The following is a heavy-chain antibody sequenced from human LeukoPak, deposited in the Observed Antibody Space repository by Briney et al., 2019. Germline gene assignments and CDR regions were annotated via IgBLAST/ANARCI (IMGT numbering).Heavy chain of an antibody. Sequence: GGSLRLSCAASGFTFSTYAMHWVRQAPGKGLEYVSSIRSDGSDTYYANSVKGRFTIARDNSKNTLYLQMGSLRVEDMAIYYCARAAARPDYYYYYRDVWGKGTTVTVSS. CDR1: GFTFSTYA. V-gene: IGHV3-64*01. CDR3: ARAAARPDYYYYYRDV. CDR2: IRSDGSDT. D-gene: IGHD6-6*01. J-gene: IGHJ6*03.